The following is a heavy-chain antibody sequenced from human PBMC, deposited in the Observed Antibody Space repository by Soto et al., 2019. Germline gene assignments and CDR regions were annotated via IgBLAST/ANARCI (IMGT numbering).Heavy chain of an antibody. CDR1: GFTFSSYG. V-gene: IGHV3-30*18. CDR3: AKEVWSGPMDV. Sequence: QVQLVESGGGVVQPGRSLRLSCAASGFTFSSYGMHWDRQAPGKGLEWVAVISYDGSNKNYADSVKGRFTISRDNSKNTQYLQMNSLRAEDTAVYYCAKEVWSGPMDVWGQGTTVTVSS. J-gene: IGHJ6*02. CDR2: ISYDGSNK. D-gene: IGHD3-3*01.